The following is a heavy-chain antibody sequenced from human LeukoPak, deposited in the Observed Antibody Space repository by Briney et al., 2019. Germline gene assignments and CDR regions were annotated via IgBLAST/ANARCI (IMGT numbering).Heavy chain of an antibody. J-gene: IGHJ3*02. CDR2: ISGSGDST. Sequence: PGGSLRLSCATSGITFSSYAMSWVRQAPGKGLEWVSVISGSGDSTYYADSVKGRFSISRDNSNNTLYLQMNSLRAEDTAIYYCAKVREMTTVVHDAFDIWGQGTMVTVSS. CDR1: GITFSSYA. CDR3: AKVREMTTVVHDAFDI. V-gene: IGHV3-23*01. D-gene: IGHD4-23*01.